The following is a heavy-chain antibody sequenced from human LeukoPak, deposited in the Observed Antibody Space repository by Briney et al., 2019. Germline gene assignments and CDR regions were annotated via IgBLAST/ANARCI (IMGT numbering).Heavy chain of an antibody. D-gene: IGHD3-3*01. CDR2: IKQDGSEK. V-gene: IGHV3-7*01. CDR3: ARDKLRDFWSGYYSAREYSFDY. Sequence: GGSLRLSCAASGFTFSRYWMSWVRQAPGKGLEWVANIKQDGSEKNYVDSVKGRITISRDNAKNSLCLQMNSLRAEDTAVYYCARDKLRDFWSGYYSAREYSFDYWGQGTLVTVSS. CDR1: GFTFSRYW. J-gene: IGHJ4*02.